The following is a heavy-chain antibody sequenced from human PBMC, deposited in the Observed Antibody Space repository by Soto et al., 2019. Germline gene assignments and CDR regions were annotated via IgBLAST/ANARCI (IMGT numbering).Heavy chain of an antibody. J-gene: IGHJ4*02. D-gene: IGHD5-12*01. CDR1: GYTLTELS. Sequence: VKLSCKVSGYTLTELSMHWVRQAPGKGLEWMGGFDPEDGETIYAQKFQGRVTMTEDTSTDTAYMELSSLRSEDTAVYYCATSLRVATIDLYDYLGQGTQVTVSS. V-gene: IGHV1-24*01. CDR3: ATSLRVATIDLYDY. CDR2: FDPEDGET.